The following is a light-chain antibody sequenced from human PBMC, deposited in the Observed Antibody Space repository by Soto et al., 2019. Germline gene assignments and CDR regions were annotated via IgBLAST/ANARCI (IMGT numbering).Light chain of an antibody. CDR1: SSDVGAYDY. J-gene: IGLJ1*01. V-gene: IGLV2-8*01. CDR3: FSYAGDSVYV. CDR2: EVS. Sequence: QSALTQPPSASGSPGQSVTISCTGTSSDVGAYDYVSWYQQHPGKAPKLMIYEVSQRPSGVPDRFSGSKSGNTASLTISGLQAEDEGDYYCFSYAGDSVYVFGTGTKVTVL.